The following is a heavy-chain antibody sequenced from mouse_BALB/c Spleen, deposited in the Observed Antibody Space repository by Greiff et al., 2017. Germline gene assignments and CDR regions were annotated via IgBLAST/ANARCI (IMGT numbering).Heavy chain of an antibody. CDR2: ISYDGSN. CDR1: GYSITSGYY. CDR3: ARSPPGSSWFAY. J-gene: IGHJ3*01. Sequence: DVKLQESGPGLVKPSQSLSLTCSVTGYSITSGYYWNWIRQFPGNKLEWMGYISYDGSNNYNPSLKNRISITRDTSKNQFFLKLNSVTTEDTATYYCARSPPGSSWFAYWGQGTLVTVSA. D-gene: IGHD1-1*01. V-gene: IGHV3-6*02.